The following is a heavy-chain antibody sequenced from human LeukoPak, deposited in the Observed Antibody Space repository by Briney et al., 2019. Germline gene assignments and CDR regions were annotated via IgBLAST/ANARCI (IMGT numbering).Heavy chain of an antibody. CDR1: GFTFRSLW. Sequence: PGGSLRLSCAASGFTFRSLWMLGVSQAPGKGLVWVSRINSDGSSTTYADSVKGRFTISRDNSKNTLYLQMNSLRAEDTAVYYCAIDFVLPAGCYFEYSGQGGLVTVSS. D-gene: IGHD2-2*01. V-gene: IGHV3-74*01. J-gene: IGHJ4*02. CDR2: INSDGSST. CDR3: AIDFVLPAGCYFEY.